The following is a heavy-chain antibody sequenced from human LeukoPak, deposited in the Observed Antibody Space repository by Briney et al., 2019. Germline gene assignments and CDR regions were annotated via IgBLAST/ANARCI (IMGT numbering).Heavy chain of an antibody. Sequence: NPGGSLRLSCAASGFTFSSYSMNWVRQAPGKGLEWVSSISSSSSYIYYADSVKGRFTISRDNAKNSLYLQMNSLRAEDTAVYYCAREYCSSTSCYTVEFDYWGQGTLVTVSS. CDR3: AREYCSSTSCYTVEFDY. CDR2: ISSSSSYI. J-gene: IGHJ4*02. V-gene: IGHV3-21*01. D-gene: IGHD2-2*02. CDR1: GFTFSSYS.